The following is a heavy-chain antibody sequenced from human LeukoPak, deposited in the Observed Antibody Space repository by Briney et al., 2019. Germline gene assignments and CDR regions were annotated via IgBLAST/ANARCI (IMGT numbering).Heavy chain of an antibody. CDR2: INPAGGST. CDR1: GYTFTSYY. D-gene: IGHD3-22*01. V-gene: IGHV1-46*01. J-gene: IGHJ4*02. Sequence: ASVKVSCTASGYTFTSYYIHWVRQAPGQGLEWMGIINPAGGSTTYAQKFQGSRLTLTRDTSTSTVYMELSSLRSEDTAVYYGARGRGVHDSHTYDYFDYWGEGSLVTVSS. CDR3: ARGRGVHDSHTYDYFDY.